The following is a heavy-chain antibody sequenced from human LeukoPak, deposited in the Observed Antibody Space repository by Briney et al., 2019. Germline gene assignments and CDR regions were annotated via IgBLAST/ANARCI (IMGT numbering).Heavy chain of an antibody. V-gene: IGHV3-21*01. D-gene: IGHD6-6*01. Sequence: ETLSLTCAVYGGSFSGYYWSWIRQPPGKGLEWVSSISSSSSYIYYADSVKGRFTISRDNAKNSLYLQMNSLRAEDTAVYYCARVVRKQLGGLDYWGQGTLVTVSS. CDR1: GGSFSGYY. CDR3: ARVVRKQLGGLDY. J-gene: IGHJ4*02. CDR2: ISSSSSYI.